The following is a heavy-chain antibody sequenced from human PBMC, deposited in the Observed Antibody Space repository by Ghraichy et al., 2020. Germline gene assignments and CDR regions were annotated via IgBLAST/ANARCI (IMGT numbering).Heavy chain of an antibody. CDR1: GGSFSGYY. D-gene: IGHD3-9*01. J-gene: IGHJ4*02. CDR3: ARGRLYVLRYFDWLGSLDY. Sequence: SQTLSLTCAVYGGSFSGYYWSWIRQPPGKGLEWIGEINHSGSTNYNPSLKSRVTISVDTSKNQFSLKLSSVTAADTAVYYCARGRLYVLRYFDWLGSLDYWGQGTLVTVSS. V-gene: IGHV4-34*01. CDR2: INHSGST.